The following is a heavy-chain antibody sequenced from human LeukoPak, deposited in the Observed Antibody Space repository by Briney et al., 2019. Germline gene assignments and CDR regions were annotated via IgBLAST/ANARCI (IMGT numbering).Heavy chain of an antibody. D-gene: IGHD1-26*01. CDR2: ISGSGGST. CDR1: GFTFSNYA. Sequence: GGSLRLSCTASGFTFSNYAMSWVRQAPGKGLEWVSGISGSGGSTYYADSVKGRFTISRDNSKNTLYLQMNSLRAEDTAKYYCAKSLLTTASGTGRAFDIWGQGTMVTVSS. J-gene: IGHJ3*02. V-gene: IGHV3-23*01. CDR3: AKSLLTTASGTGRAFDI.